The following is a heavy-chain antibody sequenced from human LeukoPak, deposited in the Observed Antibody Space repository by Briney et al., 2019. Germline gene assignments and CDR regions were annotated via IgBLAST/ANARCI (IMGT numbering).Heavy chain of an antibody. CDR2: INPSGGST. V-gene: IGHV1-46*03. J-gene: IGHJ4*02. CDR3: AREIVPAAPSFSFDY. D-gene: IGHD2-2*01. CDR1: GYTFTSYY. Sequence: GASVKVSCKASGYTFTSYYMHWVRQAPGQGLEWMGIINPSGGSTSYAQKFQGRVTMTRDTSTSTVYMELSSLRSEDTAVYYCAREIVPAAPSFSFDYWGQGTLLTVSS.